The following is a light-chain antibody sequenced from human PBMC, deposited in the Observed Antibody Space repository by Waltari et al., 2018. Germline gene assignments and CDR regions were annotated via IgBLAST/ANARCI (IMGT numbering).Light chain of an antibody. CDR2: AAS. J-gene: IGKJ5*01. V-gene: IGKV1-39*01. Sequence: DIQMTQSPSSLSASVGDRVTITCRASQRIISFLNWYQQKPGKAPKLLIYAASSLQSGFPSRFSGSGSGTDFTLTISSLLPEDFATYYCQQSYSTPITFGQGTRLEIK. CDR1: QRIISF. CDR3: QQSYSTPIT.